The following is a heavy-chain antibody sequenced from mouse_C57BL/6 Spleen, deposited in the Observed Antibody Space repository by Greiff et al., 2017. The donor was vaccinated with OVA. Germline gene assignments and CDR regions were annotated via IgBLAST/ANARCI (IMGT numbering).Heavy chain of an antibody. D-gene: IGHD1-1*01. CDR3: ASYYGSSPYYAMDY. J-gene: IGHJ4*01. CDR2: IDPSDSET. CDR1: GYTFTSYW. Sequence: QVQLQQPGAELVRPGSSVKLSCKASGYTFTSYWMHWVKQRPIQGLEWIGNIDPSDSETHYNQKFKDKATLTVDKSSSTAYMQLSSLTSEDSAVYYSASYYGSSPYYAMDYWGQGTSDTASS. V-gene: IGHV1-52*01.